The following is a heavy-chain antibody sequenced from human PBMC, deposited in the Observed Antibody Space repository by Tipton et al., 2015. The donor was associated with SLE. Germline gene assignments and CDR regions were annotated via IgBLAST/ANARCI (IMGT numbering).Heavy chain of an antibody. D-gene: IGHD6-19*01. CDR2: ISGSGGST. CDR3: AKRGDSSGWYFDY. V-gene: IGHV3-23*01. J-gene: IGHJ4*02. Sequence: SVRLSCAASGFTFSSYAMSWVRQAPGKGLEWVSAISGSGGSTYYADSVKGRFTISRDNSKNTLYLQMNSLRAEDTAVYYCAKRGDSSGWYFDYWGQGTLVTVSS. CDR1: GFTFSSYA.